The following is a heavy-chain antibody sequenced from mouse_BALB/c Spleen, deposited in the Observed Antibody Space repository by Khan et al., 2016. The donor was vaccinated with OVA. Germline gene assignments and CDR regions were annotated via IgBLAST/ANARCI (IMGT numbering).Heavy chain of an antibody. J-gene: IGHJ2*01. V-gene: IGHV3-2*02. CDR1: GYSITSDYA. D-gene: IGHD1-1*01. CDR3: ARVYWGYFDY. Sequence: VQLKESGPGLVKPSQSLSLICTVTGYSITSDYAWNWIRQFPGNKLEWMGFISYSGKTNYNPSLKSRISITRDKSKNQFFLYLNSVTTEDTATDYCARVYWGYFDYWGQGTTLTVSS. CDR2: ISYSGKT.